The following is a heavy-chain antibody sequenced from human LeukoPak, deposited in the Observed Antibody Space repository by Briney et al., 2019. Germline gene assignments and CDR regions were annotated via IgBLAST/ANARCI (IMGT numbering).Heavy chain of an antibody. CDR1: GGSISSSSYY. V-gene: IGHV4-39*01. D-gene: IGHD3-3*01. CDR2: IYYSGST. Sequence: TSSETLSLTCTVSGGSISSSSYYWGWIRQPPGKGLEWIGSIYYSGSTYYNPSLKSRVTISVDTSKNQFSLKLSSVTAADTAVYFCARRFRRGYDFVSGGHYFDYWGQGTLVTVSS. J-gene: IGHJ4*02. CDR3: ARRFRRGYDFVSGGHYFDY.